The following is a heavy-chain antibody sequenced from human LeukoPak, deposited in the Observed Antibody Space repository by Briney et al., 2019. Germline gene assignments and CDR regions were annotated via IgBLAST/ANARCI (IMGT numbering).Heavy chain of an antibody. Sequence: SETLSLTCTVSGGSISSYYWSWIRQPPGKGLEWIGYIYYSGTTNYNPSLKSRVTISVDTSKNQFSLKLSSVTAADTAVYYCARAHGDCSRTSCRYFDYWGQGTLVTVSS. D-gene: IGHD2-2*01. V-gene: IGHV4-59*01. CDR3: ARAHGDCSRTSCRYFDY. CDR2: IYYSGTT. J-gene: IGHJ4*02. CDR1: GGSISSYY.